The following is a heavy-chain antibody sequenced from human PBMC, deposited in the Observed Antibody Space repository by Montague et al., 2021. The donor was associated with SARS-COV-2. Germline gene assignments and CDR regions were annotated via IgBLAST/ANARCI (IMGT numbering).Heavy chain of an antibody. D-gene: IGHD6-6*01. CDR2: IHYSGST. V-gene: IGHV4-59*13. Sequence: SETLSLTCTVSGGSISSDYWCWIRQPPGKGLEWIGHIHYSGSTNNNPSIKSRGTISVDTSKNPFPLKLSSVTATDTAVSYCARVPYSSSGFFFDSYGFDVWGQGTPVTVSS. J-gene: IGHJ6*02. CDR1: GGSISSDY. CDR3: ARVPYSSSGFFFDSYGFDV.